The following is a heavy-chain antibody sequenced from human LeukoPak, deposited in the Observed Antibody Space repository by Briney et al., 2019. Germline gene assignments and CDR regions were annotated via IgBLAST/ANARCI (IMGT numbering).Heavy chain of an antibody. CDR3: ARDQGYYDSSGLNTPNAFDI. J-gene: IGHJ3*02. CDR1: GVSISSYY. V-gene: IGHV4-59*01. Sequence: SETLSLTCTVSGVSISSYYWSWIRQPPGKGLEWIGYIYYSGSTNYNPSLKSRVTISVDTSKNQFSLKLSSVTAADTAVYYCARDQGYYDSSGLNTPNAFDIWGQGTMVTVSS. D-gene: IGHD3-22*01. CDR2: IYYSGST.